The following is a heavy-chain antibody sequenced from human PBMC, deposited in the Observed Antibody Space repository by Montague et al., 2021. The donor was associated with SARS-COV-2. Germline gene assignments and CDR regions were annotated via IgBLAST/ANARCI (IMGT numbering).Heavy chain of an antibody. CDR3: AREWGRGGDRYWYFDL. CDR2: IYYSGRT. Sequence: SETLSLTCNVSGGSITSGAYYWSWIRQHPGKGLEWIGYIYYSGRTFLNPSLKSRVTISVDTSNNQFSLKVTSVTAADTAVYYCAREWGRGGDRYWYFDLWGRGTLVTVSS. J-gene: IGHJ2*01. V-gene: IGHV4-31*03. CDR1: GGSITSGAYY. D-gene: IGHD2-21*02.